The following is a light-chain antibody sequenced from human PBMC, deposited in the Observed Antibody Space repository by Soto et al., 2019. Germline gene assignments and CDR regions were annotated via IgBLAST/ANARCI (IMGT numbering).Light chain of an antibody. Sequence: QSLLPKPSSVSGSPGQSITISCTGTSSDVGGYNYVSWYQHHPGKAPKLIIYDVTNRPSGVSNPFSGSKSGNTASLTISGLQPEDEADYYCSSYTTSNTRQIVFGAGTKVTVL. CDR1: SSDVGGYNY. CDR3: SSYTTSNTRQIV. V-gene: IGLV2-14*03. J-gene: IGLJ1*01. CDR2: DVT.